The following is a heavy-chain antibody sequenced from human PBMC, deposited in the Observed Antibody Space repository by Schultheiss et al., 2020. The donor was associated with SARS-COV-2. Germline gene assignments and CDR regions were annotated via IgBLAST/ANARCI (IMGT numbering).Heavy chain of an antibody. V-gene: IGHV4-59*12. Sequence: SETLSLTCTVSGGSISSYYWSWIRQPPGKGLEWIGYIYYSGSTNYNPSLKSRVTISVDTSKNQFFLNLISVTAADTAMYYCARRVLGAFDIWGQGTMVTVSS. CDR3: ARRVLGAFDI. J-gene: IGHJ3*02. CDR1: GGSISSYY. CDR2: IYYSGST.